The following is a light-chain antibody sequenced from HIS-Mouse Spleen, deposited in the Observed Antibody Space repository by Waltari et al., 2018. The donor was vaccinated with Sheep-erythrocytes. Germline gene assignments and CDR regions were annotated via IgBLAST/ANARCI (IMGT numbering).Light chain of an antibody. J-gene: IGLJ3*02. CDR1: VLAKQY. CDR3: YSAADNNLV. CDR2: KDS. Sequence: SYELTQPSSVSVSPGQTARITCSGDVLAKQYARWFQQKPGQAPVLVIYKDSARPSGIPERFSGSSSGNTVTLTISGAQVEDEADYYCYSAADNNLVFGGGTKLTVL. V-gene: IGLV3-27*01.